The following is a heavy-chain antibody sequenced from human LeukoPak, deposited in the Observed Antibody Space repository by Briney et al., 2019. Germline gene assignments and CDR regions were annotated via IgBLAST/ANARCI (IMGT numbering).Heavy chain of an antibody. D-gene: IGHD4-17*01. CDR1: GYSISSGYY. V-gene: IGHV4-38-2*02. CDR2: IYYSGST. CDR3: ARHVKAYGDYDIHNWFDP. Sequence: PSETLSLTCTVSGYSISSGYYWGWIRQPPGKGLEWIGSIYYSGSTYYNPSLKSRVTISVDTSKNQFSLKLSSVTAADTAVYYCARHVKAYGDYDIHNWFDPWGQGTLVTVSS. J-gene: IGHJ5*02.